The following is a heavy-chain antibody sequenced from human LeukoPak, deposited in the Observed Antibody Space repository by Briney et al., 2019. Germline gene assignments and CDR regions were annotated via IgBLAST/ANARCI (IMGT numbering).Heavy chain of an antibody. V-gene: IGHV3-11*01. J-gene: IGHJ4*02. CDR3: GGEQLAFGGGDCYSGGY. Sequence: GGSLRLSCAASGFTFSDYYMSWIRQAPGKGLEWVSYISSSGSTIYYADSVKGRFTISRDNAKNSLYLQMNSLRAEDTAVYYCGGEQLAFGGGDCYSGGYGGQGTLVTVSS. CDR2: ISSSGSTI. D-gene: IGHD2-21*02. CDR1: GFTFSDYY.